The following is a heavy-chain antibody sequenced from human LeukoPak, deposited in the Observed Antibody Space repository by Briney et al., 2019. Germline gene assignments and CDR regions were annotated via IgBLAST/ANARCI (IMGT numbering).Heavy chain of an antibody. CDR2: INHSGST. D-gene: IGHD3-22*01. CDR1: GGSISSGGYS. CDR3: ARGTDYYDSSGYYPDY. Sequence: SETLSLTCAVSGGSISSGGYSWSWIRQPPGKGLEWIGEINHSGSTNYNPSLKSRVTISVDTSKNQFSLKLSSVTAADTAVYYCARGTDYYDSSGYYPDYWGQGTLVTVSS. J-gene: IGHJ4*02. V-gene: IGHV4-30-2*01.